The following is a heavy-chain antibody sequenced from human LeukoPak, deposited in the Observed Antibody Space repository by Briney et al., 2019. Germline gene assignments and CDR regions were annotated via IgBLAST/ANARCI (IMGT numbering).Heavy chain of an antibody. CDR2: ISYSGST. Sequence: PSETLSLTCTVSGGSINGYYWSWIRQPPGKGPEWIDYISYSGSTNYNPSLKSRVTMSVDTSKNQFSLRLSSVTAADTAVYYCARHGSSYSFDCWGQGTLVTVSS. V-gene: IGHV4-59*08. J-gene: IGHJ4*02. CDR1: GGSINGYY. CDR3: ARHGSSYSFDC. D-gene: IGHD6-13*01.